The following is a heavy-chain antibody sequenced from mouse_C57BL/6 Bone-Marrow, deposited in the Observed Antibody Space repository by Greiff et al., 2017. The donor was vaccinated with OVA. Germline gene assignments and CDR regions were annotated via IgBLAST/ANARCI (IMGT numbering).Heavy chain of an antibody. D-gene: IGHD4-1*01. CDR1: GYTFTDYN. V-gene: IGHV1-22*01. Sequence: VQLKESGPELVKPGASVKMSCKASGYTFTDYNMHWVKQSHGKSLEWIGYINPNNGGTSYNQKFKGKATLTVNKSSSTAYMELRSLTSEDSAVYYCARSNWDRFDYWGQGTTLTVSS. CDR2: INPNNGGT. J-gene: IGHJ2*01. CDR3: ARSNWDRFDY.